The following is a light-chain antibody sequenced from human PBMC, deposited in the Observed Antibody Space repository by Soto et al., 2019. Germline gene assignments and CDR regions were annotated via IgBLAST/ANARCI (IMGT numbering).Light chain of an antibody. Sequence: DIQMTQSPSSLSASVGDRVTITCRSSQSIRSYLNWYQQKPGKAPKLLIYAASSLQSGVPSRFGGSGSGTYFTLTISSLPPEDFAAYYGQQCYSTPQTFGQGTKVESK. J-gene: IGKJ1*01. CDR1: QSIRSY. V-gene: IGKV1-39*01. CDR3: QQCYSTPQT. CDR2: AAS.